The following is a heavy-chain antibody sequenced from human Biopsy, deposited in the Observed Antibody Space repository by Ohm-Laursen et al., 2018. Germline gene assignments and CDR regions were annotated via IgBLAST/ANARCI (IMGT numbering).Heavy chain of an antibody. D-gene: IGHD1-26*01. CDR1: GGTFSASG. CDR3: ARGEGSSWFDP. J-gene: IGHJ5*02. V-gene: IGHV1-69*01. CDR2: IIPIFQTT. Sequence: SSVKVSCKVIGGTFSASGISWVRLAPGHGLEFVGGIIPIFQTTHYAQKFQGRITITADESTSTAYMELSSLTSDDTAVYFCARGEGSSWFDPWGHGTLVTVSS.